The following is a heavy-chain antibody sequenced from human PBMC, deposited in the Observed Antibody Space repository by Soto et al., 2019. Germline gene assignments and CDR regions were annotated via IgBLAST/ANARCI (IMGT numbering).Heavy chain of an antibody. CDR3: ARTVGYYYGMDV. V-gene: IGHV1-3*01. D-gene: IGHD4-17*01. J-gene: IGHJ6*02. CDR2: INAGNGNT. CDR1: GYTFTSYA. Sequence: QVQLVQSGAEVKKPGASVKVSCKASGYTFTSYAMHWVRQAPGQRLEWMGWINAGNGNTKYSQKFQGRVTITRDTSASTADMELSSLRSEDTAVYYCARTVGYYYGMDVCVQGTTVTVSS.